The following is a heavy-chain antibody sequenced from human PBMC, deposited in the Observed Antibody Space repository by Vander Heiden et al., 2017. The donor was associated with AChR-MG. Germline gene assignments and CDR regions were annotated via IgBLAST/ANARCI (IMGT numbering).Heavy chain of an antibody. CDR2: IYYSGST. D-gene: IGHD5-12*01. V-gene: IGHV4-31*03. J-gene: IGHJ4*02. Sequence: QVQLQEAGPGLVKPSQTLSLTCTVSGCSIRRGGSYWRWIRQHPGKGLEWIGYIYYSGSTSYNPSLKSRVTISVDTSKNQFSLKLSSMTAADTAVYYCARRGGYSVHDWGQGTLVTVSS. CDR1: GCSIRRGGSY. CDR3: ARRGGYSVHD.